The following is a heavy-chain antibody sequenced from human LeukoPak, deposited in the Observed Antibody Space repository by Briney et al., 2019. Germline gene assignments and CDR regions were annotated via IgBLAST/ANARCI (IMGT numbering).Heavy chain of an antibody. V-gene: IGHV4-39*02. J-gene: IGHJ3*02. D-gene: IGHD1-1*01. CDR3: ARGYNDGTKHAFDI. Sequence: SETLSLTCTVSGGSISSSTYYWGWLRQPPGKGLEWIGSIYYSGSTYNNPSLKSPVTISVDTSKNHFSLNLSSVTAADTAVYYCARGYNDGTKHAFDIWGQGTMVTVSS. CDR1: GGSISSSTYY. CDR2: IYYSGST.